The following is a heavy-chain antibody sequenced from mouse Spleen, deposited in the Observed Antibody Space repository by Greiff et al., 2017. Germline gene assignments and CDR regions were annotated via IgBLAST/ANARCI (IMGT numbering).Heavy chain of an antibody. J-gene: IGHJ2*01. CDR3: ARRLDWDYFDY. Sequence: EVKLMESGPGLVKPSQSLSLTCSVTGYSITSGYYWNWIRQFPGNKLEWMGYISYDGSNNYNPSLKNRISITRDTSKNQFFLKLNSVTTEDTATYYCARRLDWDYFDYWGQGTTLTVSS. D-gene: IGHD3-2*02. CDR1: GYSITSGYY. CDR2: ISYDGSN. V-gene: IGHV3-6*02.